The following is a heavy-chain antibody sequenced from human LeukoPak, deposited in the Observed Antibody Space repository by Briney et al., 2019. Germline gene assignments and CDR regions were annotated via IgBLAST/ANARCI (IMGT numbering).Heavy chain of an antibody. CDR1: GFTFSNFW. J-gene: IGHJ5*02. CDR3: ARAWVGCGQGWFDT. Sequence: GGSLRLSCGASGFTFSNFWMTWVRQAPGEGLEWVANIKQDGTEKYYVDSVKGRFTISGDNAKNSLFLQMNSLRVEDTAIYYCARAWVGCGQGWFDTWGQGTRVTVSS. V-gene: IGHV3-7*04. D-gene: IGHD1-26*01. CDR2: IKQDGTEK.